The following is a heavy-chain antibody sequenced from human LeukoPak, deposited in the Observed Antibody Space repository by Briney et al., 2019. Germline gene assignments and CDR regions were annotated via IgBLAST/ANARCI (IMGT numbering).Heavy chain of an antibody. D-gene: IGHD3-3*01. V-gene: IGHV3-23*01. J-gene: IGHJ6*03. Sequence: GGSLRLSCAASGFTFSRYWMSWVRQAPGKGLDWVSVISGSGNYAYYADSVKGRFTISRDNSKNTLYLQMNSLRAEDTAVYYCAKYYDFWSGYSQHYYYMDVWGKGTTVTVSS. CDR3: AKYYDFWSGYSQHYYYMDV. CDR1: GFTFSRYW. CDR2: ISGSGNYA.